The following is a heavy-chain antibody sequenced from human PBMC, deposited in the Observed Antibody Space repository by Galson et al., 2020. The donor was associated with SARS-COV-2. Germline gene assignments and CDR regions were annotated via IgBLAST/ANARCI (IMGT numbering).Heavy chain of an antibody. J-gene: IGHJ6*02. CDR3: ARGNQQYSRGGLDV. CDR1: GGSISNYF. V-gene: IGHV4-59*01. CDR2: INYSGST. Sequence: SETLSLTCTVSGGSISNYFWSWIRQPPGKGLEWIGYINYSGSTHYSPSLTSRVTISVDTSNNQLSLELSSVTAADTAIYYCARGNQQYSRGGLDVWGQGTTVTVSS. D-gene: IGHD4-4*01.